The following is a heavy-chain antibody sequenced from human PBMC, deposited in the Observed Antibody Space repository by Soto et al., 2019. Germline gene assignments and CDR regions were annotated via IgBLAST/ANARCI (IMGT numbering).Heavy chain of an antibody. CDR3: ARDRGEYTSSWFWYFSH. CDR1: GASISSFN. CDR2: LNIAGTI. Sequence: NPSETLSLTCSVSGASISSFNWNWVRQPAGKGPEWVGRLNIAGTINYNPSLKSRITMSMDTSKNQISLHLRSVTAADTAVYYRARDRGEYTSSWFWYFSHWGHGTLVTVSS. D-gene: IGHD6-13*01. J-gene: IGHJ2*01. V-gene: IGHV4-4*07.